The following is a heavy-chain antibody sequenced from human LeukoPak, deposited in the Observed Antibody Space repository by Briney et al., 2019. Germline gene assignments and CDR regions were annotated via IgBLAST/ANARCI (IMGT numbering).Heavy chain of an antibody. V-gene: IGHV3-74*01. Sequence: GGSLRLSCAASGFTFSSYWMHWVRQAPGKRLVWVSRINSDGSSTSYADSVKGRFTISRDNAKNTLYLQMNSLRAEDTAVYYCARDAIKYYYDSSGFDHYMDVWGKGTTVTVSS. CDR2: INSDGSST. J-gene: IGHJ6*03. CDR1: GFTFSSYW. CDR3: ARDAIKYYYDSSGFDHYMDV. D-gene: IGHD3-22*01.